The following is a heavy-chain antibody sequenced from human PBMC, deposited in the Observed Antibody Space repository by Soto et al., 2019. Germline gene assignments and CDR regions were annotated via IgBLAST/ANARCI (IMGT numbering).Heavy chain of an antibody. CDR1: GFTFSSYW. Sequence: VGSLRLSCAASGFTFSSYWMHWVRQAPGKGLVWVSRINSDGSSTSYADSVKGRFTTSRDNAKNTLYLQMNSLRAEDTAVYYCARTYYYDSSGYPGYWGQGTLVTVSS. CDR3: ARTYYYDSSGYPGY. D-gene: IGHD3-22*01. J-gene: IGHJ4*02. CDR2: INSDGSST. V-gene: IGHV3-74*01.